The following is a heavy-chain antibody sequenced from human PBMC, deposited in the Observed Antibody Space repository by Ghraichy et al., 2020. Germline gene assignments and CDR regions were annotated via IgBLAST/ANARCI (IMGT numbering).Heavy chain of an antibody. CDR2: AYYSGST. Sequence: SETLSLTCTVSGDSIRSSSSYWGWIRQPPGKGLEWIGSAYYSGSTYYNPSLKSRVTISVDTSKNLFSLNLNSVTAADTAVYFCVSSERGDQWLDPLSYWGQGTLVTVCS. J-gene: IGHJ4*02. CDR1: GDSIRSSSSY. V-gene: IGHV4-39*01. D-gene: IGHD6-19*01. CDR3: VSSERGDQWLDPLSY.